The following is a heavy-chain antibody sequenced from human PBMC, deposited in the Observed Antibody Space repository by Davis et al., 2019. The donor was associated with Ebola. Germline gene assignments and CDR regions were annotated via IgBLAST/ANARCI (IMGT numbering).Heavy chain of an antibody. V-gene: IGHV3-9*01. Sequence: GGSLRLSCAASGFTFDDYAMHWVRQVPGKGLEWVSGISWNRGNIGYADSVKGRFTISRDNAKNTLYLQMNSLRDEDTAVYYCARGFEPYAMDVWGQGTTVTVSS. D-gene: IGHD3-16*01. CDR1: GFTFDDYA. CDR3: ARGFEPYAMDV. CDR2: ISWNRGNI. J-gene: IGHJ6*02.